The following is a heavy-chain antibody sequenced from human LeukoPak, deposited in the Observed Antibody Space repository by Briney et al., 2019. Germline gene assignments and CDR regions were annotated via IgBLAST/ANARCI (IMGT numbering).Heavy chain of an antibody. D-gene: IGHD3-10*02. J-gene: IGHJ6*04. CDR2: ISSSGSTI. V-gene: IGHV3-48*03. CDR3: AELGITMIGGV. Sequence: GSLRLSCAASGFTLSSYEMNWVRQAPGKGLEWVSYISSSGSTIYYADSVKGRFTISRDNAKNSLYLQMNSLRAEDTAVYYCAELGITMIGGVWGKGTTVTISS. CDR1: GFTLSSYE.